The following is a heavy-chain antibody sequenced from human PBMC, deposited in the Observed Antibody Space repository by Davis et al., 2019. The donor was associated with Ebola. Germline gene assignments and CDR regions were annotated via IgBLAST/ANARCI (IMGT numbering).Heavy chain of an antibody. V-gene: IGHV1-69*13. CDR3: AIYLVLDAFDI. Sequence: SVKVSCKASGGTFSSYAISWVRQAPGQGLEWMGGIIPIFGTANYAQKFQGRVTIIADESTSTAYMELSSLRSEDTAVYYCAIYLVLDAFDIWGQGTMVTVSS. J-gene: IGHJ3*02. CDR1: GGTFSSYA. CDR2: IIPIFGTA. D-gene: IGHD2-8*02.